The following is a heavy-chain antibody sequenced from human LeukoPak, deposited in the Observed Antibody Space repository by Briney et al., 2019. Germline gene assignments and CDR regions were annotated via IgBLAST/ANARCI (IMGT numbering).Heavy chain of an antibody. CDR2: ISAYNGNT. J-gene: IGHJ6*02. CDR1: GYTFTSYG. D-gene: IGHD3-10*01. CDR3: ARTPMVRSANWGYGMDV. Sequence: GASVKVSCKASGYTFTSYGISWVRQAPGQGLEWMGWISAYNGNTNYAQKLQGRVTMTTDTSTSTAYMELRSLRSDDTAVYYCARTPMVRSANWGYGMDVWGQGTTVTVSS. V-gene: IGHV1-18*01.